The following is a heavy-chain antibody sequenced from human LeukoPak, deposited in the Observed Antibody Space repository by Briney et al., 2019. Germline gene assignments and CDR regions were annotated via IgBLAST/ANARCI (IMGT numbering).Heavy chain of an antibody. V-gene: IGHV3-53*01. CDR3: ARVGGAAYYYYMDV. CDR2: IYSGGST. D-gene: IGHD1-26*01. CDR1: GFAVSSNY. Sequence: GGSLRLSCAASGFAVSSNYMSWVRQAPGKGLEWVSVIYSGGSTNYADSVKGRFTISRDNAKNSLYLQMNSLRAEDTALYYCARVGGAAYYYYMDVWGKGTTVTVSS. J-gene: IGHJ6*03.